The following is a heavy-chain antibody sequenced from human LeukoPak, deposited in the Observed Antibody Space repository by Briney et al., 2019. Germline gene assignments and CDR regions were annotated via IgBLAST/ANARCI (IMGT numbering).Heavy chain of an antibody. CDR3: ARSNHYYDSSGYFR. CDR2: ISSSSSYI. V-gene: IGHV3-21*01. J-gene: IGHJ4*02. Sequence: KPGGSLRLSCAASGFTFSSYSMNWVRQAPGKGLDWVSSISSSSSYIYYADSVKGRFTISRDNAKNSLYLQMNSLRAEDTAVYYCARSNHYYDSSGYFRWGQGTLVTVSS. CDR1: GFTFSSYS. D-gene: IGHD3-22*01.